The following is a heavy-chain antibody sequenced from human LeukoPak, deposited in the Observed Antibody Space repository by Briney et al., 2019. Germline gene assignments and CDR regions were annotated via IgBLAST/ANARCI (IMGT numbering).Heavy chain of an antibody. D-gene: IGHD5-18*01. CDR2: IKKDGSEK. V-gene: IGHV3-7*01. CDR3: ARVGDTAMYYYMDV. J-gene: IGHJ6*03. Sequence: GGSLRPSCAASGFTFSSYWMSWVRQAPGKGLEWVANIKKDGSEKYYVDSVKGRFTISRDNAKNSLYLQMNSLRAEDTAVYYCARVGDTAMYYYMDVWGKGTTVTVSS. CDR1: GFTFSSYW.